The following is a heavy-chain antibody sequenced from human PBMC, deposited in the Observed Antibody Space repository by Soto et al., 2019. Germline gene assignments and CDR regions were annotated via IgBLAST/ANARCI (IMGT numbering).Heavy chain of an antibody. D-gene: IGHD1-26*01. CDR1: GDSIRNNY. CDR3: ARTQGSGVSDY. J-gene: IGHJ4*02. CDR2: SALSSRI. V-gene: IGHV4-59*01. Sequence: QVQLQESGPGLVSPSETLSLACSVSGDSIRNNYWSWFLQPPGKGLEWIAYSALSSRINYNPSLKSIVSISLDTSQNQFSLTVNSLTPADTAISYCARTQGSGVSDYWGQGTLVTVSS.